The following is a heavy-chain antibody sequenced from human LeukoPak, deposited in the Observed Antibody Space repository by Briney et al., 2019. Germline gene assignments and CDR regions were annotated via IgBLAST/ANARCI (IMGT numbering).Heavy chain of an antibody. V-gene: IGHV4-31*03. Sequence: SETLSLTCTVSGASISSGGYYWSWIRQHPGKGLEWIGYIYYSGITYYNPSLKSRVIISVDTSTNQFSLKLSSVTAADTAVHYCASPSRGVDAFDIWGQGTMVTVSS. CDR3: ASPSRGVDAFDI. D-gene: IGHD3-10*01. CDR1: GASISSGGYY. J-gene: IGHJ3*02. CDR2: IYYSGIT.